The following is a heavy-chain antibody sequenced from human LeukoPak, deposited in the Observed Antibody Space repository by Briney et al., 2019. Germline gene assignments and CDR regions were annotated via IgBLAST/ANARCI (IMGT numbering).Heavy chain of an antibody. CDR1: GFTVSSNY. CDR3: AKVVDNFWYYFDY. V-gene: IGHV3-53*01. J-gene: IGHJ4*02. D-gene: IGHD3-16*01. CDR2: IYSGGST. Sequence: GGSLRLSCAASGFTVSSNYMSWVRQAPGKGLEWVSVIYSGGSTNYADSVKGRFTISRDNSKNTLYLQMSSLRAEDTAVYNCAKVVDNFWYYFDYWGQGTLVTVSS.